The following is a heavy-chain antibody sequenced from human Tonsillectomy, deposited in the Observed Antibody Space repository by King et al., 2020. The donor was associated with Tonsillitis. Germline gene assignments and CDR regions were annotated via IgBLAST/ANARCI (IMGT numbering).Heavy chain of an antibody. J-gene: IGHJ4*02. D-gene: IGHD1-7*01. Sequence: QLQESGPGLVKPSETLSLTCTVSGGSITSYYWSWIRQPPGKGLEWIGNIYYSGSTNYNPSLKSRVTISIDTSKNQFSRKLSCVTAADTAVPYCARGDSDWNCGATGHLDYWGQGTLVTVSS. CDR1: GGSITSYY. V-gene: IGHV4-59*01. CDR2: IYYSGST. CDR3: ARGDSDWNCGATGHLDY.